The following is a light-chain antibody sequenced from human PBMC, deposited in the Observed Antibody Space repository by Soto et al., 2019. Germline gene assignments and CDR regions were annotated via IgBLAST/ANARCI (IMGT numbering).Light chain of an antibody. CDR3: CSYAGSSTFDVV. Sequence: QSVLTQPASVSGSPGQSITISCTGTSSDVGSYNLVSWYQQHPGKAPKLMIYEGSKRPSGVSNRFSGSKSGNTASLTSSGRQAEDESDYYGCSYAGSSTFDVVFGGGTKLTVL. J-gene: IGLJ2*01. V-gene: IGLV2-23*03. CDR1: SSDVGSYNL. CDR2: EGS.